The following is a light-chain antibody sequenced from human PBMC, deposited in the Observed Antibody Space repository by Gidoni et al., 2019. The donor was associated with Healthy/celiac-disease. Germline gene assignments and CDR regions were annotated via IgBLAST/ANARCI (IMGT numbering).Light chain of an antibody. J-gene: IGKJ3*01. CDR1: QSVLYSSNNKNY. V-gene: IGKV4-1*01. Sequence: DIVMTQSPDSLAVSLGERATINCKSSQSVLYSSNNKNYLAWYQQKPVPPPKLLIYWASTRESGVPDRFSGCGSGTDFTLTISSLQAEDVAVDYCQQYYSPPFTFGPGTKVDIK. CDR3: QQYYSPPFT. CDR2: WAS.